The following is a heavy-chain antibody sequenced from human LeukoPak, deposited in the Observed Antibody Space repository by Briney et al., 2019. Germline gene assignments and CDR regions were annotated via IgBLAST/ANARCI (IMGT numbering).Heavy chain of an antibody. CDR2: INPSGGST. J-gene: IGHJ6*04. D-gene: IGHD2-2*01. V-gene: IGHV1-46*01. CDR3: ARYCSSTSCYGYYYGMDV. Sequence: ASVKVSCKASGYTFTSYYMHWVRQAPGQGLEWMGIINPSGGSTSYAQKFQGRVTMTRDTSTSTVYMELSSLRSEHTAVYYCARYCSSTSCYGYYYGMDVWGKGTTVTVSS. CDR1: GYTFTSYY.